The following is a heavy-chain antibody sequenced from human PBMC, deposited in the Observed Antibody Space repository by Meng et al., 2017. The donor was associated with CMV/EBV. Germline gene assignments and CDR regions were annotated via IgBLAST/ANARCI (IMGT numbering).Heavy chain of an antibody. Sequence: GESLKISCAASGFTFSSYAMHWVRQAPGKGLEWVAVMSYDGSNKYYADSVKGRFTISRDNSKNTLYLQMNSLRAEDTAVYYCARDRSRYSSGWLLDYWGQGTLVTVSS. CDR2: MSYDGSNK. CDR1: GFTFSSYA. V-gene: IGHV3-30-3*01. D-gene: IGHD6-19*01. J-gene: IGHJ4*02. CDR3: ARDRSRYSSGWLLDY.